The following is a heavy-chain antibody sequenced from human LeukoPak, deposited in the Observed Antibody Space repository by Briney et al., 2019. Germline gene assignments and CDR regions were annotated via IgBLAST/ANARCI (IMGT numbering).Heavy chain of an antibody. Sequence: SETLSLTCTVAGGSISSYYWRWIRQPPGKGLEWSGYIYYSGTTNYKPSFKSRVTISVDTSKNQFSLKLSSVTAGDTAVYYCAREEDDSSGYYFDYWGQGTLVTVSS. CDR1: GGSISSYY. J-gene: IGHJ4*02. CDR2: IYYSGTT. CDR3: AREEDDSSGYYFDY. V-gene: IGHV4-59*13. D-gene: IGHD3-22*01.